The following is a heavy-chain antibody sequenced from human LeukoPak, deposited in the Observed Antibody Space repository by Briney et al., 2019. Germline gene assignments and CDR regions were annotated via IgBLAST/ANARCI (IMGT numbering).Heavy chain of an antibody. Sequence: PSETLSLTCAVYGGSFSGYHWSWIRQPPGKGLEWIGEINHSGSTNYNPSLKSRVTISVDTSKNQFSLKLSSVTAADTAVYYCARGGGITMVRGVRNWFDPWGQGTLVTVSS. J-gene: IGHJ5*02. V-gene: IGHV4-34*01. CDR3: ARGGGITMVRGVRNWFDP. CDR1: GGSFSGYH. CDR2: INHSGST. D-gene: IGHD3-10*01.